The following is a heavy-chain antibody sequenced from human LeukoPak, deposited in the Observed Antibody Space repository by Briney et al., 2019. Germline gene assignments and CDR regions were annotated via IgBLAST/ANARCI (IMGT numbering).Heavy chain of an antibody. D-gene: IGHD1-26*01. Sequence: PGGSLGLSCKTSGFTFNTFSMNWVRQAPGKGLEWVSYISAGSTVIKYADSVRGRFTISRDNAKNSMYLQMDSLRAADTAVYYCARVKSASYYYFDLWGRGALVTVSS. J-gene: IGHJ2*01. CDR2: ISAGSTVI. CDR1: GFTFNTFS. CDR3: ARVKSASYYYFDL. V-gene: IGHV3-48*01.